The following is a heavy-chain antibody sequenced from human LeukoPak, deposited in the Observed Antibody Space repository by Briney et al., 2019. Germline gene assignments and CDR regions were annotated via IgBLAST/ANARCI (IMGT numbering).Heavy chain of an antibody. J-gene: IGHJ4*02. CDR2: ISSDTGTI. V-gene: IGHV3-48*03. CDR1: GFTFSTYE. CDR3: ARGRSGAYVDY. Sequence: GGSLRLSCAAPGFTFSTYEMNWVRQAPGKGLEWLSYISSDTGTIYYADSVEGRFTISRDNAKNSLHLQMNSLRAEDTAVYYCARGRSGAYVDYWGQGTLVTVSS. D-gene: IGHD4-17*01.